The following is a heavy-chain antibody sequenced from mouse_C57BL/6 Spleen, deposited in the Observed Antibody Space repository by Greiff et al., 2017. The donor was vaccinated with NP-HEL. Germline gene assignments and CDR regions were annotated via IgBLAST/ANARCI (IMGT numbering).Heavy chain of an antibody. CDR2: IYPGDGDT. CDR1: GYAFSSSW. Sequence: VQLQQSGPELVKPGASVKISCKASGYAFSSSWMNWVKQRPGKGLEWIGRIYPGDGDTNYNGKFKGKATLTADKSSSTAYMQLSSLTSEDSAVYFCARNGDYDGFAYWGQRTLVTVSA. J-gene: IGHJ3*01. D-gene: IGHD2-4*01. CDR3: ARNGDYDGFAY. V-gene: IGHV1-82*01.